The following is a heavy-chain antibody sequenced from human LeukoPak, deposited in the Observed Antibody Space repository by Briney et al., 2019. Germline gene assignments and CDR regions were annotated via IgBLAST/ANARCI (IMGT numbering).Heavy chain of an antibody. CDR1: GYSFTSYW. CDR2: I. CDR3: ARHLASPEGGVDY. J-gene: IGHJ4*02. D-gene: IGHD3-16*01. Sequence: AGESLKISCKGSGYSFTSYWIGWVRQMPGKGLAWMGIIYSPSFQGQVTISADKSISTAYLQWSSLKASDTAMYYCARHLASPEGGVDYWGQGTLVTVSS. V-gene: IGHV5-51*01.